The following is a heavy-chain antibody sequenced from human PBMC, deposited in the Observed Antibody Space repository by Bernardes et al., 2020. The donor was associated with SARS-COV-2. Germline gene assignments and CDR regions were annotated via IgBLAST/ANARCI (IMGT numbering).Heavy chain of an antibody. J-gene: IGHJ6*02. V-gene: IGHV1-24*01. CDR1: GYTLSELS. D-gene: IGHD2-2*01. CDR3: ASEGALYCTSTSCHIRGVGNYGMDV. Sequence: ASVKVSCKVSGYTLSELSMHWVRQAPGKGLEWMGGFAPEDDEIIYAQKFQGRVTMTEDTSTDTAYMELSSLTSDDTAVYFCASEGALYCTSTSCHIRGVGNYGMDVWGQGTTVTVSS. CDR2: FAPEDDEI.